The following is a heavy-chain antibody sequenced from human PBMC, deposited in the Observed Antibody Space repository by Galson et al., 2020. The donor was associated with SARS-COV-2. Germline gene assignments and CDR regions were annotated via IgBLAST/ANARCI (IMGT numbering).Heavy chain of an antibody. Sequence: GPTLVKPTQTLTLTRTFSGFSLSTSGMCVSWIRQPPGKALEWLARIDWDDDKYYSTSLKTRLTISKDTSKNQVVLTMTNMDPVDTATYYCARTYYGSGVGGFDYWGQGTLVTVSS. D-gene: IGHD3-10*01. CDR2: IDWDDDK. CDR1: GFSLSTSGMC. J-gene: IGHJ4*02. V-gene: IGHV2-70*11. CDR3: ARTYYGSGVGGFDY.